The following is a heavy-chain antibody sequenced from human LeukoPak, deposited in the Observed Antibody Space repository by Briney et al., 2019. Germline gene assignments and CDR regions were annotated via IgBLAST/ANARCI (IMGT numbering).Heavy chain of an antibody. D-gene: IGHD6-19*01. CDR2: IHPADSET. CDR1: GYTFSSYW. V-gene: IGHV5-51*01. CDR3: ARGLYSSGWYGGGY. J-gene: IGHJ4*02. Sequence: GESLKISCKASGYTFSSYWIGWVRLMSGKGLDWMGIIHPADSETTYSPSSQGQVTISADTSISTAYLQWSSLKASDSGMYYCARGLYSSGWYGGGYWGQGTLDTVPS.